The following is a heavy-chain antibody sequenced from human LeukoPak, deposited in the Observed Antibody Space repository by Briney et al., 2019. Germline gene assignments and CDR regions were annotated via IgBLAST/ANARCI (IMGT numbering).Heavy chain of an antibody. Sequence: GGSLRLSCAVSGFTFSSYAMNWVRQAPGKGLEWVSVISGSGGSTYYADSVKGRFTISRDNSKNTLYLQMNSLTVEDTAVYYCAKGTTGMAPRGYFDDWGQGTLVTVSS. J-gene: IGHJ4*02. CDR1: GFTFSSYA. D-gene: IGHD5-18*01. CDR3: AKGTTGMAPRGYFDD. V-gene: IGHV3-23*01. CDR2: ISGSGGST.